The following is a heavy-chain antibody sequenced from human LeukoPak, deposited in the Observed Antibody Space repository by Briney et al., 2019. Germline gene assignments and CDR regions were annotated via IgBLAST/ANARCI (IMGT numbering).Heavy chain of an antibody. D-gene: IGHD2-2*01. Sequence: SETLSLTCTVSGGSISSYYWSWIRQPAGKGLEWIGRIYTSGSTNYNPSLKSRVTMSVDTSKNQFSLKLSSVTAADTAVYYCARDYCSSTSCRHAFDIWGQGTMVTVSS. CDR1: GGSISSYY. J-gene: IGHJ3*02. CDR3: ARDYCSSTSCRHAFDI. CDR2: IYTSGST. V-gene: IGHV4-4*07.